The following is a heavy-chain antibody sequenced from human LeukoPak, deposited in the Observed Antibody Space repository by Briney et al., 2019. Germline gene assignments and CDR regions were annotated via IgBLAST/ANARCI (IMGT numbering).Heavy chain of an antibody. J-gene: IGHJ3*02. CDR2: IWYDGSNK. V-gene: IGHV3-30*02. CDR3: AKDQATTNDAFDI. D-gene: IGHD4-17*01. Sequence: GGSLRLSCAASGFTFSSYGMHWVRQAPGKGLEWVAVIWYDGSNKYYADSVKGRFTISRDNSKNTLYLQMNSLRAEDTAVYYCAKDQATTNDAFDIWGRGTMVTVSS. CDR1: GFTFSSYG.